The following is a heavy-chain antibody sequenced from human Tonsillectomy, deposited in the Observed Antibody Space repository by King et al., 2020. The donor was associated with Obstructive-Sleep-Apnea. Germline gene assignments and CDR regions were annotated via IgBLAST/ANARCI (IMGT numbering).Heavy chain of an antibody. CDR1: GGSISSYY. CDR2: IYYSGST. J-gene: IGHJ5*02. D-gene: IGHD3-10*01. Sequence: QLQESGPGLVKPSETLSLTCTVSGGSISSYYWSWIRQPPGKGLEWIGYIYYSGSTNYNPSLKSRVTISVDTSKNQFSQKLSSVTAADTAVYYCARDAHRGAMVLNWFDPWGQGTLVTVSS. CDR3: ARDAHRGAMVLNWFDP. V-gene: IGHV4-59*01.